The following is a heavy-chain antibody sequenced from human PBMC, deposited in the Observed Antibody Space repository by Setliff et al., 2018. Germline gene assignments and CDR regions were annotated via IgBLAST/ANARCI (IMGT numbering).Heavy chain of an antibody. CDR3: ARGPTLIDS. J-gene: IGHJ4*02. CDR2: ISAGTTYI. Sequence: PGGSLRLSCVASGFAFSSYSMNWVRQAPGKGLECVSSISAGTTYIYYADSVKGRFTISRDNAKNSLYLEMNSLRAEDTAVYYCARGPTLIDSWGQGTLVTVSS. D-gene: IGHD3-16*01. CDR1: GFAFSSYS. V-gene: IGHV3-21*01.